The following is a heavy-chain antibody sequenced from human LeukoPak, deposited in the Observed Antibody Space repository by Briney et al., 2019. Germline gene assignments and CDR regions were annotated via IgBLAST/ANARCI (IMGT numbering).Heavy chain of an antibody. D-gene: IGHD3-22*01. CDR1: GYTFTGYY. CDR2: INPNSGGT. J-gene: IGHJ4*02. Sequence: GASVKVSCKASGYTFTGYYMHWVRQAPGQGLEWMGWINPNSGGTNYAQKFQGRVTMTRDTSISTAYMELSRLRSDDTAVYYCARDLAYYYDSSGYYYETDFDYWGQGTLVTVSS. V-gene: IGHV1-2*02. CDR3: ARDLAYYYDSSGYYYETDFDY.